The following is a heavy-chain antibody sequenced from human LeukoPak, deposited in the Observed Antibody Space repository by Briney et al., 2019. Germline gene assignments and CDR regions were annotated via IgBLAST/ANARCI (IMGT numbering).Heavy chain of an antibody. D-gene: IGHD3-10*01. V-gene: IGHV3-23*01. J-gene: IGHJ5*01. CDR1: GFTFSSYA. Sequence: PGGSLRLSCAASGFTFSSYAMSWVRQAPGKGLEWVSVISGSGGSTYYADSVKGRFTISRDNSKNTLYLQMNSLRAEDTAIYYCAKGYASSGENWFDSWGQGTLVTVSS. CDR3: AKGYASSGENWFDS. CDR2: ISGSGGST.